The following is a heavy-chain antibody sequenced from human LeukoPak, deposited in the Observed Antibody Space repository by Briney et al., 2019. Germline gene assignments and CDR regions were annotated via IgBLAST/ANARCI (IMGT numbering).Heavy chain of an antibody. J-gene: IGHJ2*01. CDR1: DSIFTNYW. D-gene: IGHD5-12*01. CDR2: THPGNSDT. V-gene: IGHV5-51*01. Sequence: GASLQISSEGADSIFTNYWVAWGRQLPGKVLELMGITHPGNSDTRYSPTFQGQVTISVDKSITTAYLQWRSLKASDTAIYYCARTPGSTDYRGYQYWFFDLWGRGTLVTVSS. CDR3: ARTPGSTDYRGYQYWFFDL.